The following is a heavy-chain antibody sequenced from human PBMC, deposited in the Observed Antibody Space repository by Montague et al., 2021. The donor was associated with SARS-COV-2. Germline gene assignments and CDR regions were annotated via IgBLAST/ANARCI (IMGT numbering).Heavy chain of an antibody. D-gene: IGHD4-23*01. J-gene: IGHJ4*02. CDR1: GGSISSYY. CDR2: IYYSGST. V-gene: IGHV4-59*01. CDR3: ARDLTPSRHWNAV. Sequence: SETLSLTCTVSGGSISSYYWSWIRQPPGKGLEWIGYIYYSGSTNYNPSLKSRVTISVDTSKNQFSLRVNSVTAADTAVYYCARDLTPSRHWNAVWGQGTLVTVSS.